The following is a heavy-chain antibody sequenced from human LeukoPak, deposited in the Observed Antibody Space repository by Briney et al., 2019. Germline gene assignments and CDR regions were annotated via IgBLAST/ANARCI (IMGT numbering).Heavy chain of an antibody. Sequence: GGSLRLSYAASGFTFSSYAMSWVRQAPGKGLEWVSAISGSGGSTYYADSVKGRFTISRDNSKNTLYLQMNSLRAEDTAVYYCAKDRGYCSSTSCYYYYYYMDVWGKGTTVTVSS. V-gene: IGHV3-23*01. CDR1: GFTFSSYA. J-gene: IGHJ6*03. D-gene: IGHD2-2*01. CDR3: AKDRGYCSSTSCYYYYYYMDV. CDR2: ISGSGGST.